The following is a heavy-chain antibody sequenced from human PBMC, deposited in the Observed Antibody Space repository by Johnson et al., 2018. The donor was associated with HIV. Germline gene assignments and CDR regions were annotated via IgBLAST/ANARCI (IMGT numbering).Heavy chain of an antibody. CDR1: GFTFSNYA. V-gene: IGHV3-30*04. CDR2: ISYDGSNK. J-gene: IGHJ3*02. CDR3: ARDRGIAVAGTGAFDI. D-gene: IGHD6-19*01. Sequence: QVQLVESGGGVVQPGRSLRLSCAASGFTFSNYATHWVRQAPGKGLEWVAVISYDGSNKYYADSVKGRFTISRDNSKNTLYLQMNSLRAVDTAVYYCARDRGIAVAGTGAFDIWGQGTMVTVSS.